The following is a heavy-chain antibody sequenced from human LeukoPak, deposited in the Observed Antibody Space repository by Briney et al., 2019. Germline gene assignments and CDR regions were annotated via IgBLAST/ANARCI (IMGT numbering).Heavy chain of an antibody. V-gene: IGHV3-23*01. CDR1: GFTFSSYG. J-gene: IGHJ5*02. Sequence: GGTLRLSCAASGFTFSSYGMSWVRQAPGKGLEWVSAISGSGGSTYYADSVKGRFTISRDNSKNTLYLQMNSLRAEDTAVYYCAKSMVRGVGVNWFDPWGQGTLVTVSS. D-gene: IGHD3-10*01. CDR2: ISGSGGST. CDR3: AKSMVRGVGVNWFDP.